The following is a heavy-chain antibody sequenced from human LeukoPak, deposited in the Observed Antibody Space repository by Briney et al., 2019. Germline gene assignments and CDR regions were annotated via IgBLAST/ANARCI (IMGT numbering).Heavy chain of an antibody. CDR2: IIPILGIA. CDR1: GGTFSSYA. CDR3: VWGLYGDYEDPYYFDY. J-gene: IGHJ4*02. V-gene: IGHV1-69*04. D-gene: IGHD4-17*01. Sequence: ASVKVSCKASGGTFSSYAISWVRQAPGQGLEWMGRIIPILGIANYAQKFQGRVTITADKSTSTAYMELSSLRSEDTAVYYCVWGLYGDYEDPYYFDYWGQGTLVTVSS.